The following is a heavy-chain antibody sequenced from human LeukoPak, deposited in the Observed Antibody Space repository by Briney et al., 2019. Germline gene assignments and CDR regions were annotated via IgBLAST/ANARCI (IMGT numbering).Heavy chain of an antibody. CDR2: ISGSGGST. CDR3: AKIPSLQLWLIYYFDY. D-gene: IGHD5-18*01. V-gene: IGHV3-23*01. J-gene: IGHJ4*02. Sequence: GGSLRLSCAASGFTFSSYAMSWVRQAPGKGLEWVSAISGSGGSTYYADSVKGRFTISRDNSKSTLYLQMNSLRAEDTAVYYCAKIPSLQLWLIYYFDYWGQGTLVTVSS. CDR1: GFTFSSYA.